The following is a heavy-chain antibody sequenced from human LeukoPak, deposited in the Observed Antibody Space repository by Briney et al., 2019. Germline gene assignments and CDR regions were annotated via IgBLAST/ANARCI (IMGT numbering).Heavy chain of an antibody. CDR1: GGSVSSSSYF. D-gene: IGHD6-13*01. CDR2: IYYGGST. Sequence: SETLYLTCTVSGGSVSSSSYFWGWIRQPPGKGLEWIESIYYGGSTYYNPSLKSRVTISVDTSKNEFSLKLSSVTAADTAVYYCARQGCWYGLLDYWGQGTLVTVSS. CDR3: ARQGCWYGLLDY. V-gene: IGHV4-39*01. J-gene: IGHJ4*02.